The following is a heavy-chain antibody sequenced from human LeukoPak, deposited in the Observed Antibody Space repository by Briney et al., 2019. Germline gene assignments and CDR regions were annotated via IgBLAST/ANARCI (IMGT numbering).Heavy chain of an antibody. J-gene: IGHJ4*02. CDR3: AKEGYTAMVGFDY. V-gene: IGHV3-23*01. CDR1: GFMFSNYW. CDR2: ISGSGGST. D-gene: IGHD5-18*01. Sequence: GGSLRLSCAASGFMFSNYWMSWVRQAPGKGLEWVSAISGSGGSTYYADSVKGRFTISRDNSKNTLYLQMNSLRAEDTAVYYCAKEGYTAMVGFDYWGQGTLVTVSS.